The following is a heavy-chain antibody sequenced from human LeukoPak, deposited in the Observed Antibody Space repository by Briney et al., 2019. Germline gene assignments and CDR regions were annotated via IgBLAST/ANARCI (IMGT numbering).Heavy chain of an antibody. V-gene: IGHV4-34*01. CDR1: VGSFSGYY. J-gene: IGHJ4*02. Sequence: PETLSLTCALYVGSFSGYYWNWIRQTPKEGLEWIGEINHSGSTNYNPSLKSRVTMSVDTSRNQFSLRLSSVTAADTAVYCCARSYDYLWGSHRYTPTFDSWGQGTLVTVSS. CDR2: INHSGST. D-gene: IGHD3-16*02. CDR3: ARSYDYLWGSHRYTPTFDS.